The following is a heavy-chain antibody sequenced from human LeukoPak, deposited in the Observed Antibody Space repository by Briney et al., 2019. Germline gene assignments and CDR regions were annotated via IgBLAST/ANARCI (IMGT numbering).Heavy chain of an antibody. V-gene: IGHV3-21*01. Sequence: GGSLRLSCAASGFTFSTYSMHWVRQAPGKGLEWVSSIRSGSTYINYADSVKGRFTISRDDAKKSPYLQMNSLRAEDTAVYYCARDGIFDYWGQGTLVTVSS. CDR3: ARDGIFDY. CDR2: IRSGSTYI. CDR1: GFTFSTYS. J-gene: IGHJ4*02.